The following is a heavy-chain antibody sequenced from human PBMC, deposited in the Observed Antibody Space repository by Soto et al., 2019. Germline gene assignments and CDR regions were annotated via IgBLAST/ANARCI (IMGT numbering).Heavy chain of an antibody. CDR3: AKFGMATTKRSPPYYIDY. CDR1: EFTFSSYA. Sequence: GGSLRLSCGASEFTFSSYAMSWVRQAPGKGLEWVSCISGSGGGTYYADSVKGRFTFSRDNSKNTLYLQMNSLRAEDTAVYYCAKFGMATTKRSPPYYIDYWGQGALVTVSS. V-gene: IGHV3-23*01. D-gene: IGHD1-1*01. J-gene: IGHJ4*02. CDR2: ISGSGGGT.